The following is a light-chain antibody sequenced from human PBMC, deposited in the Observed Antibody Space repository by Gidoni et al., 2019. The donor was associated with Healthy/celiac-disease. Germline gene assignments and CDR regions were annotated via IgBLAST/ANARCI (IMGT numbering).Light chain of an antibody. Sequence: EIVLTQSPATLSLSPGERATLSCRASQGVSSYLAWYQQKPGQAPRLLIYDASNRATGIPARFSGSGPGTDFTLTISSLEPEDFAVYYCQQRSNWRDTFXQXTRLEIK. CDR1: QGVSSY. V-gene: IGKV3D-11*01. CDR3: QQRSNWRDT. J-gene: IGKJ5*01. CDR2: DAS.